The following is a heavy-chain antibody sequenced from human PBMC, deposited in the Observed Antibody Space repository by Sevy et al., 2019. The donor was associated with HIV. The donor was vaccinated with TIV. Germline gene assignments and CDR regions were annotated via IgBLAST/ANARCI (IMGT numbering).Heavy chain of an antibody. CDR3: TARNFDF. V-gene: IGHV3-15*07. J-gene: IGHJ4*02. CDR2: IKRESDGGTT. Sequence: GGSLRLSCAASGLTLSYAWMNWVRQAPGKGLEWVGHIKRESDGGTTDFATPVKGRFIISRDDSKNTLYLQMNSLKTGDTALYYCTARNFDFWGRGTLVTVSS. CDR1: GLTLSYAW.